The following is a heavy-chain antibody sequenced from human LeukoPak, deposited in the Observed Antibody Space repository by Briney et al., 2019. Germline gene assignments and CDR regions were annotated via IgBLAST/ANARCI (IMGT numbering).Heavy chain of an antibody. J-gene: IGHJ4*02. CDR3: AIGFGTF. Sequence: SETLSLTCAVYGGSFSGYYWSWIRQPPGKGLEWIGEINHSGSTNYNPSLKSRVTISVDTSKNQFSLKLSSVTAADTAVYYCAIGFGTFWGQGTLVTVSS. V-gene: IGHV4-34*01. D-gene: IGHD3-10*01. CDR2: INHSGST. CDR1: GGSFSGYY.